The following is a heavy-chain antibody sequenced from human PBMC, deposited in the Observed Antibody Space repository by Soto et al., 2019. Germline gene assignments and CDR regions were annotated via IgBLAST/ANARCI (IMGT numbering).Heavy chain of an antibody. CDR2: ISGTGDTT. D-gene: IGHD2-2*01. CDR1: GFTFTNFA. CDR3: AKGYCSSTSCSFDY. Sequence: GGSLRLSCAASGFTFTNFAMSWVRQAPGKGLEWVSVISGTGDTTYNADSVKGRFTISRDNSMNTAFLQMNSLRAEDTALYYCAKGYCSSTSCSFDYWGQGTLVTVSS. J-gene: IGHJ4*02. V-gene: IGHV3-23*01.